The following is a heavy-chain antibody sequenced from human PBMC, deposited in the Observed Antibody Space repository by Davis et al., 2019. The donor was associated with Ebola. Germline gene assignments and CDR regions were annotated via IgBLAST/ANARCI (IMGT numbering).Heavy chain of an antibody. D-gene: IGHD3-3*01. J-gene: IGHJ6*04. CDR3: AKSGLSFGVVKYHYGMDV. CDR1: GFTFDDYA. CDR2: ISWNSGSI. V-gene: IGHV3-9*01. Sequence: SLKISCAASGFTFDDYAMHWVRQAPGKGLEWVSGISWNSGSIGYADSVKGRFTISRDNAKNSLFLQMNSLRAEDTAVYYCAKSGLSFGVVKYHYGMDVWGKGTTVIVSS.